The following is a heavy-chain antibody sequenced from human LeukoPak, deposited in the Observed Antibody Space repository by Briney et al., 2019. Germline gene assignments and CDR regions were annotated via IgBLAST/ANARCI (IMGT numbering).Heavy chain of an antibody. CDR2: IIPILGIA. CDR1: GGTFSSYT. J-gene: IGHJ4*02. D-gene: IGHD6-13*01. CDR3: ARSRPIAAAGTFENGGEEYYFDY. V-gene: IGHV1-69*02. Sequence: SVKVSCKASGGTFSSYTISWVRQAPGQGLEWMGRIIPILGIANYAQKFQGRVTITADKSTSTAYMELSSLRSEDTAVYYCARSRPIAAAGTFENGGEEYYFDYWGQGTLVTVSS.